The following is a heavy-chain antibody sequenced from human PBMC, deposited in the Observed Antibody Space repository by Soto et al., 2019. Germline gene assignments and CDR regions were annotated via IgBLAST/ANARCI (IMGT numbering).Heavy chain of an antibody. J-gene: IGHJ3*02. D-gene: IGHD3-22*01. V-gene: IGHV4-4*02. CDR2: IYHSGSA. Sequence: SETLSRTCLVSGQYIKSNFWWAWVRQSPGKDLEWIGEIYHSGSAIYTPSLKNRVTLPLDESKNEFSLNMDSVTAADTAIYYCAKRGFYDSRGSSDAFDIWGQGTTVT. CDR1: GQYIKSNFW. CDR3: AKRGFYDSRGSSDAFDI.